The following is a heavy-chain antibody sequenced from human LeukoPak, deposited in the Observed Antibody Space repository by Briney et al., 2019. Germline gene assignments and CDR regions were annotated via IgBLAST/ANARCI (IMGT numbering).Heavy chain of an antibody. J-gene: IGHJ4*02. CDR2: IYYSGST. CDR3: ARWVDKERITMIVVVTHHRGFDY. Sequence: SETLSLTCTVSGGSISSSSYYWGWIRQPPGKGLEWIGSIYYSGSTYYNPSLKSRVTISVDTSKNQFSLKLSSVTAADTAVYYCARWVDKERITMIVVVTHHRGFDYWGQGTLATVSS. D-gene: IGHD3-22*01. V-gene: IGHV4-39*07. CDR1: GGSISSSSYY.